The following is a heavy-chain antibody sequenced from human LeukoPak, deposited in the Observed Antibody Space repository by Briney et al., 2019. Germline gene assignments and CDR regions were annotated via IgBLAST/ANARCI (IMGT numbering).Heavy chain of an antibody. D-gene: IGHD3-10*01. Sequence: SQTLSLTCTVSGGSISSGSYYWSWIRQPAGKGLEWIGRIYTSGSTNYNPSLKSRVTISVDTSKNQFSLKLTSVTAADTAVYYCARSRQASGLFNSWGQGTLVVVSS. J-gene: IGHJ5*01. V-gene: IGHV4-61*02. CDR1: GGSISSGSYY. CDR2: IYTSGST. CDR3: ARSRQASGLFNS.